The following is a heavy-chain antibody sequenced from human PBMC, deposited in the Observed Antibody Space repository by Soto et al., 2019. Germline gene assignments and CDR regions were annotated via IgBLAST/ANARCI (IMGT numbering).Heavy chain of an antibody. CDR2: IYYSGST. Sequence: PSETLSLTCTVSGGSISSGGYYWSWIRQHPGKGLEWIGYIYYSGSTYYNPSLKSRVTISVDTSKNQFSLKLSSVTAADTAVYYCASEDRSFYYFDYWGQGILVTVSS. CDR3: ASEDRSFYYFDY. J-gene: IGHJ4*02. D-gene: IGHD3-22*01. V-gene: IGHV4-31*03. CDR1: GGSISSGGYY.